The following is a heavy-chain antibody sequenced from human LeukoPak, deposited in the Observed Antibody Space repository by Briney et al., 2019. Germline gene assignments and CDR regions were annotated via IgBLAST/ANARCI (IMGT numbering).Heavy chain of an antibody. CDR2: ISWNSGSI. D-gene: IGHD3-10*01. J-gene: IGHJ4*02. Sequence: GGSLRLSCAVSGFTFDDYAMHWVRQAPGKGLEWVSGISWNSGSIDYADSVKGRFTISRDNAKNSLYLQMNSLRSEDTAFYYCAKDAIAYGSGSYYFFDYWGQGTLVTVSS. CDR3: AKDAIAYGSGSYYFFDY. V-gene: IGHV3-9*01. CDR1: GFTFDDYA.